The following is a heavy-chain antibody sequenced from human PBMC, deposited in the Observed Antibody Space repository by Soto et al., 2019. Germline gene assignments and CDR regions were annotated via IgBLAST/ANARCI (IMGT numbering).Heavy chain of an antibody. CDR2: INSGSGSI. V-gene: IGHV3-48*04. D-gene: IGHD2-15*01. J-gene: IGHJ4*02. CDR3: AKDIDLDPLYYFDY. CDR1: GFTFSSYS. Sequence: GGSLRLSCAASGFTFSSYSMNWVRQSPGKGLEWVAFINSGSGSIYYADSVKGRFTISRDNAKNSLYLQMNSLRAEDTALYYCAKDIDLDPLYYFDYWGQGTLVTVSS.